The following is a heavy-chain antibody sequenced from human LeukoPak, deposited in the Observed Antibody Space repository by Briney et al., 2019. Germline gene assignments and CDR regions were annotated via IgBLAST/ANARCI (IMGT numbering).Heavy chain of an antibody. Sequence: GGSLRLSCAASGFTFRSYGMHWVRQAPGKGLDWVAVISYDGGNEYYGDSVKGRFTISRDNSKNTLYLQMNSLRADDTAVYYCAKDSSSHASDYGAFDIWGQGTMVTVSS. D-gene: IGHD4-17*01. V-gene: IGHV3-30*18. J-gene: IGHJ3*02. CDR2: ISYDGGNE. CDR3: AKDSSSHASDYGAFDI. CDR1: GFTFRSYG.